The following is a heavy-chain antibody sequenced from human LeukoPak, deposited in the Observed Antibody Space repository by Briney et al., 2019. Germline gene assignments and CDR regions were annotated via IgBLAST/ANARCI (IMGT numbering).Heavy chain of an antibody. CDR1: GFHFSNYG. CDR2: ISADGIDK. J-gene: IGHJ4*02. V-gene: IGHV3-30*18. Sequence: GGSLRLSCAASGFHFSNYGMHWVRQAPGRGLEWVAVISADGIDKYYADSVKGRFTISRDNSKNTLYLQMSSLRAEDTAVYYCAKDKGREGDYWGQGNLVTVSS. CDR3: AKDKGREGDY.